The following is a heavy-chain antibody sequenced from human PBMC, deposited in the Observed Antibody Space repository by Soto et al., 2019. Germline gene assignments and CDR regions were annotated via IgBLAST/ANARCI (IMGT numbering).Heavy chain of an antibody. CDR1: GLNFDGYA. Sequence: GGSLRLSCEASGLNFDGYAMSWVRQAPGKGLDWVSSLSSSGEKTYYSDSVRGRFTISRDNTKNKVYLQLNTLSADDTAVYICAKESLFPSIQGIITNWGQGVVVTVSS. CDR2: LSSSGEKT. D-gene: IGHD2-2*01. CDR3: AKESLFPSIQGIITN. V-gene: IGHV3-23*01. J-gene: IGHJ4*02.